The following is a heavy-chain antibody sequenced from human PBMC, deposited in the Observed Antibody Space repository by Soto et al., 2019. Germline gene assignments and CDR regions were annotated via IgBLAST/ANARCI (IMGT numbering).Heavy chain of an antibody. V-gene: IGHV1-46*01. J-gene: IGHJ6*02. CDR1: GYTFASYY. D-gene: IGHD1-7*01. CDR3: ARNGLELRVYYGMDV. Sequence: VASVKVSCKASGYTFASYYMHWVRQAPGQGLEWMGIINPSGGSTSYAQKFQGRVTMTRDTSTSTVYMELSSLRSEDTAVYYCARNGLELRVYYGMDVWGQGTTVTVSS. CDR2: INPSGGST.